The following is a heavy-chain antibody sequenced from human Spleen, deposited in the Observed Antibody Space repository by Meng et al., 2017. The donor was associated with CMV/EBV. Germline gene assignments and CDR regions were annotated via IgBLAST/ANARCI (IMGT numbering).Heavy chain of an antibody. D-gene: IGHD6-13*01. V-gene: IGHV4-34*01. CDR1: GGSFSGYY. Sequence: YGGSFSGYYWSWLRQPPGKGLEWIGEINHSGSTNYNPSLKSRVTISVDTSKNQFSLKLSSVTAADTAVYYCARSWGRIAAPRGWFDPWGQGTLVTVSS. CDR3: ARSWGRIAAPRGWFDP. CDR2: INHSGST. J-gene: IGHJ5*02.